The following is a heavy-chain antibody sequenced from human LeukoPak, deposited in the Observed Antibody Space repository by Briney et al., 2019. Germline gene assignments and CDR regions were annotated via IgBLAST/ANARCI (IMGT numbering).Heavy chain of an antibody. J-gene: IGHJ4*02. CDR1: GFTLSSYL. D-gene: IGHD5-12*01. V-gene: IGHV3-30*18. CDR2: ISYDGSNK. CDR3: AKDLEGPIVATIGEGMDY. Sequence: GGSLRLSCGAPGFTLSSYLMHTVPQATAKGLGRVPVISYDGSNKYYADAVQGRFTISRDNSKTTLYLQMNSLRAEDTAVDYCAKDLEGPIVATIGEGMDYWGQGTLVTVSS.